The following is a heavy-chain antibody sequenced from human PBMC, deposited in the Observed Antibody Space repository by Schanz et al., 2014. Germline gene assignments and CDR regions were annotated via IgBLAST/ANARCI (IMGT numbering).Heavy chain of an antibody. V-gene: IGHV7-4-1*02. Sequence: QLVQSGSEFRKPGASVKVSCKASGYIFSSYAIHWVRQAPGQGLEWMGWINPTTGNPGYAQGLTGRFVFSFDTSVCTAYLQISGLKAEDSAVYYGARARYGLDVWGQGTTVTVSS. CDR3: ARARYGLDV. CDR1: GYIFSSYA. CDR2: INPTTGNP. J-gene: IGHJ6*02.